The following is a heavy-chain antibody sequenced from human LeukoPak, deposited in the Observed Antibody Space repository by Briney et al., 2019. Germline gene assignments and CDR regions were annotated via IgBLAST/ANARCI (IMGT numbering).Heavy chain of an antibody. V-gene: IGHV3-30*02. J-gene: IGHJ4*02. CDR2: IRYDGSNK. D-gene: IGHD3-10*01. CDR1: GFTFSSYG. Sequence: GGSLRLSCAASGFTFSSYGMHWVRQAPGKGLEWVAFIRYDGSNKYYADSVKGRFTISRDNSKNTLYLQMNSLRAEDTAVYYCAKDGAKGSGSSRKYDYWGQGTLVTVSS. CDR3: AKDGAKGSGSSRKYDY.